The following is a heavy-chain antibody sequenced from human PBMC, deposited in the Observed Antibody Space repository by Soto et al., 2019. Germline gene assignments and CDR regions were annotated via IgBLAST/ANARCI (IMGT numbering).Heavy chain of an antibody. CDR2: IYYSGRT. Sequence: PSETLSLTCTVSGGSIRDYFWTWIRQPPGKGLEWIGYIYYSGRTNYNPSLKSRVSISVDTSKNHFSLQLRSVTAADTAVYYCASVFCNDSANTGIYNFWGHEALATVS. CDR3: ASVFCNDSANTGIYNF. J-gene: IGHJ4*01. V-gene: IGHV4-59*01. CDR1: GGSIRDYF. D-gene: IGHD3-3*01.